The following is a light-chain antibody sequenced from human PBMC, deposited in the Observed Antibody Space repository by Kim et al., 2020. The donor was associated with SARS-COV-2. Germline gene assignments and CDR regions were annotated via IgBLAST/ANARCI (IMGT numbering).Light chain of an antibody. J-gene: IGLJ3*02. CDR3: QSYDGSTRV. CDR1: SGSITSNY. CDR2: EDN. Sequence: GKTVTISCTRSSGSITSNYVQWYQQRPGSSPTTVIYEDNQRPSGFPDRFSGSIDSSSNSASLTISGLKTEDEADYYCQSYDGSTRVFGGGTKLTVL. V-gene: IGLV6-57*01.